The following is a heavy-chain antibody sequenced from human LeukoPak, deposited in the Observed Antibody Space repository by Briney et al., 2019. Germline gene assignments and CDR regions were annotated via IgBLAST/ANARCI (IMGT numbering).Heavy chain of an antibody. V-gene: IGHV3-30*18. CDR2: IPYDGSNK. Sequence: GGSLRLSCAASGFTFSSYGMHWVRQAPGKGLEWVAVIPYDGSNKFYADSVKGRFTISRDNSKNTLYLQMNSLRAEDTAVYYCAKGVRGYDYCDYWGQGTLVTVSS. J-gene: IGHJ4*02. CDR3: AKGVRGYDYCDY. CDR1: GFTFSSYG. D-gene: IGHD5-12*01.